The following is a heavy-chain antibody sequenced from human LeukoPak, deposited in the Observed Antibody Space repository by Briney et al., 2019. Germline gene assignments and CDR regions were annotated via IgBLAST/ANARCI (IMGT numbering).Heavy chain of an antibody. J-gene: IGHJ5*02. CDR1: GGSISSGGYY. CDR2: IYYSGST. CDR3: ARVPSMVRGVIIGNRFDP. D-gene: IGHD3-10*01. V-gene: IGHV4-31*03. Sequence: TSQTLSLTCTVSGGSISSGGYYWSWIRQHPGKGLEWIGYIYYSGSTYYNPSLKSRVTISVDTSKNQFSLKLSSVTAADTAVYYCARVPSMVRGVIIGNRFDPWGQGTLVTVSS.